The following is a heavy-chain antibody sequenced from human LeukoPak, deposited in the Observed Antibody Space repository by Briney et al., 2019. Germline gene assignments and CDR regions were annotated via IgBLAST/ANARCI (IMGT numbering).Heavy chain of an antibody. Sequence: GGSLRLSCVDSGFTFRAYWMTWVRQAPGKGLEWVANINEGGSLKYYVDSVTGRFTISRDNTKNSLYLQMNSLRVEDTAVYYCARVGKSGWDFDHWGQGILVTVSS. CDR3: ARVGKSGWDFDH. V-gene: IGHV3-7*01. D-gene: IGHD6-19*01. J-gene: IGHJ4*02. CDR1: GFTFRAYW. CDR2: INEGGSLK.